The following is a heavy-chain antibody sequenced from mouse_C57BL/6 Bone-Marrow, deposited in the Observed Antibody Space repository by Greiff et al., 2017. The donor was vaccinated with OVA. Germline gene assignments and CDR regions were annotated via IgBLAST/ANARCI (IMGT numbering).Heavy chain of an antibody. Sequence: VQLQQPGAELVRPGTSVKLSCKASGYTFTSYWMHWVKQRPGQGLEWIGVIDPSDSYTNYNQKFKGKATLTVDTSSSTAYMQLSSLTSEDSAVYYCARVRYYYGSSSYWYFDVWGTGTTVTVPS. CDR1: GYTFTSYW. J-gene: IGHJ1*03. CDR2: IDPSDSYT. V-gene: IGHV1-59*01. D-gene: IGHD1-1*01. CDR3: ARVRYYYGSSSYWYFDV.